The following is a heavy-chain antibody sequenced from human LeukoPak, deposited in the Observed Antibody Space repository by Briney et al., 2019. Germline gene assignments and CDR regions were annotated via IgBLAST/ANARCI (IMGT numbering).Heavy chain of an antibody. CDR2: ISGSGGST. Sequence: GGSLRLSGAASGFTFSSYAMSWVRQAPGKGLEWVSAISGSGGSTYYADSVKGRFTISRDNSKNTLYLQMNSLRAEDTAVYYCAKDVGGQLWSEFDYWGQGTLVTVSS. CDR3: AKDVGGQLWSEFDY. J-gene: IGHJ4*02. D-gene: IGHD5-18*01. V-gene: IGHV3-23*01. CDR1: GFTFSSYA.